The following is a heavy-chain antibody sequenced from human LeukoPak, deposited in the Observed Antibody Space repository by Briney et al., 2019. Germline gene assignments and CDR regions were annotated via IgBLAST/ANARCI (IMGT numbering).Heavy chain of an antibody. D-gene: IGHD4-17*01. V-gene: IGHV4-59*01. J-gene: IGHJ3*02. CDR2: IYYSGST. Sequence: SETLSLTCTVSGGSISGYYWSWIRQPPGKGLEWIGYIYYSGSTNYNPSLMSRATISLDTSKNQFSLKLGSVTAADTAVYYCARGPTYGDYSEGVFDIWGQGTMVTVSS. CDR1: GGSISGYY. CDR3: ARGPTYGDYSEGVFDI.